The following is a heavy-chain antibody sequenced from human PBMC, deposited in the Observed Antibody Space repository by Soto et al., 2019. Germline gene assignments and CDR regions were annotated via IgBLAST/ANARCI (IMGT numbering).Heavy chain of an antibody. CDR3: ARSSGGNFGIXXXXTNWFAP. D-gene: IGHD3-16*01. J-gene: IGHJ5*02. CDR2: INPHGGST. CDR1: RDTXTXXY. V-gene: IGHV1-46*01. Sequence: QLVQSGGEVKQPGASVKVSCKAPRDTXTXXYINWVXQAPGQGLEWMGVINPHGGSTAYAQKFKGRVTLTRDTSASTVYMEVSSLTSEDTAMYYCARSSGGNFGIXXXXTNWFAPWGQGTLVTVSS.